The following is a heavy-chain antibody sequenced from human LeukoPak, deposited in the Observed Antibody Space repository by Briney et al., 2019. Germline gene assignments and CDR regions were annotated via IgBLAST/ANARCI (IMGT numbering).Heavy chain of an antibody. V-gene: IGHV3-23*01. CDR2: ISGTGAFT. Sequence: GWSLRLSCAASGFTFTNYAMSWVRQAPGKGLESVSVISGTGAFTYYADSVKGRFTISRDNSKSTLYVQMSSLRAEDTAVYYCARSNNGGWGYCDYWGQGSLVTVSS. CDR3: ARSNNGGWGYCDY. D-gene: IGHD3-16*01. CDR1: GFTFTNYA. J-gene: IGHJ4*02.